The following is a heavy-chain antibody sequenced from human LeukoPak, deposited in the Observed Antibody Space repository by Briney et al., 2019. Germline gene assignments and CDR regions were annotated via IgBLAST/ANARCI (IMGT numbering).Heavy chain of an antibody. D-gene: IGHD3-22*01. Sequence: GGSLRLSCAASGFTFSSYAMSWVRQAPGKGLEWVSAISGSGGSTYYADSVKGRFTISRDNSKDTLYLQMDSLRAEDTAVYYCAKDRQRGYYYDSSDSGGYWGQGTLVTVSS. CDR2: ISGSGGST. CDR3: AKDRQRGYYYDSSDSGGY. J-gene: IGHJ4*02. CDR1: GFTFSSYA. V-gene: IGHV3-23*01.